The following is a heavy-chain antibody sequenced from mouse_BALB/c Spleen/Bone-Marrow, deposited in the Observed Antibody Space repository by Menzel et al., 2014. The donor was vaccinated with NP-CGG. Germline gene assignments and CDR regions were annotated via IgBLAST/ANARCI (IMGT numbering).Heavy chain of an antibody. CDR3: ASRYDAMDY. V-gene: IGHV1-54*03. Sequence: QVQLQQSGAELVRPGTSVKVSCKASGYAFTNYLIEWVKQRPGQGLEWIGVINPGSGGTNYNEKFKGKATLTADKSSSAASVQLSSLTSDDYQVDVCASRYDAMDYWGQGTSVTVSS. CDR1: GYAFTNYL. J-gene: IGHJ4*01. CDR2: INPGSGGT.